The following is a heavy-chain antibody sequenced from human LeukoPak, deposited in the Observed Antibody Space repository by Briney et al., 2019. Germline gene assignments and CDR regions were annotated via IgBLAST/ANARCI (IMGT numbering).Heavy chain of an antibody. D-gene: IGHD2-15*01. CDR2: IYYSGNT. Sequence: SETLSLTCTVSGGSISSGSHYWGWIRQPPGRGLEWIGNIYYSGNTYYNPSPKSRVTMSVDTSKNQFSLQLSSVTAADTAVYYCACTLGFCRSGASCYVPFDPWGQGTLVTVSS. V-gene: IGHV4-39*01. CDR3: ACTLGFCRSGASCYVPFDP. J-gene: IGHJ5*02. CDR1: GGSISSGSHY.